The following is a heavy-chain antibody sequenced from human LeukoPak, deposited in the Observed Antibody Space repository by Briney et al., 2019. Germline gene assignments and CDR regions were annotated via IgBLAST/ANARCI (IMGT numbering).Heavy chain of an antibody. CDR3: TRDTVSISQPYYFDY. CDR2: IRSQAYSGTT. Sequence: PGGSLRLSCTASGFTFGYHAINWVRQAPGRGLEWVGFIRSQAYSGTTEYATSVKDRFTISRDDSKSIAYLQMNSLKTEDTAVYYCTRDTVSISQPYYFDYWGQGTLVTVSS. V-gene: IGHV3-49*04. D-gene: IGHD2-2*01. CDR1: GFTFGYHA. J-gene: IGHJ4*02.